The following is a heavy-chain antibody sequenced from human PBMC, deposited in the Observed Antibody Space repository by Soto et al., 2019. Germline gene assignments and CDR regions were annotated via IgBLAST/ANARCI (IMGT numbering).Heavy chain of an antibody. CDR3: ARSRGSYYSNFDS. V-gene: IGHV1-69*08. CDR1: ADTFTGYT. Sequence: QVQLVQSGAEVKKPGSSVKVSCKASADTFTGYTVTWVRQAPGQGLEWVGRVIPILGASNFAQKFQGRVTVSXDXPTDTAYMVLTGLTSEDTAVYYCARSRGSYYSNFDSWGQGTLVTVSS. J-gene: IGHJ4*02. D-gene: IGHD3-10*01. CDR2: VIPILGAS.